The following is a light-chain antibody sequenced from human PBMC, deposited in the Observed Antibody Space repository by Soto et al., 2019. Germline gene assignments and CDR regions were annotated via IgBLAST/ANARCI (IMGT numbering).Light chain of an antibody. CDR3: QQRRNWPT. CDR2: DAS. J-gene: IGKJ3*01. CDR1: QSVNSF. Sequence: EIVLTQSPATLSLSPGERATLSCRASQSVNSFLAWYQHKPGQAPRLLIYDASNRATGIPARFSGSGSGTDFNLTISSLEPEDFAVYYCQQRRNWPTFGPGTKVDIK. V-gene: IGKV3-11*01.